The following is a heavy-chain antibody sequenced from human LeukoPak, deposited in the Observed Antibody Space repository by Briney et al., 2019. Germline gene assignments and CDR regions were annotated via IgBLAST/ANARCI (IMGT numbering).Heavy chain of an antibody. CDR3: ARDLLGWELHYFDY. D-gene: IGHD1-26*01. V-gene: IGHV4-39*02. CDR2: IYYSGST. J-gene: IGHJ4*02. Sequence: PSETLSLTCTVSGGSISSSSYYWGWIRQPPGKGLEWIGSIYYSGSTYYNPSLKSRVTISVDTSKNQFSLKLSSVTAADTAVYYCARDLLGWELHYFDYWGQGTLVTVSS. CDR1: GGSISSSSYY.